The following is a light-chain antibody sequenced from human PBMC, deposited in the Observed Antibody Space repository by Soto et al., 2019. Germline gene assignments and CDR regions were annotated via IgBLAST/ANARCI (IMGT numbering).Light chain of an antibody. Sequence: DIQMTQSPSTLSASVGDRVTITCRASQSISSWLAWYQRKPGKAPKVLIYDASSLESGVPSRFSGSGSGTEFTLTISSRQPDDFASSYCQQYKSNSLSFGGGTKVEIK. CDR2: DAS. CDR3: QQYKSNSLS. CDR1: QSISSW. J-gene: IGKJ4*01. V-gene: IGKV1-5*01.